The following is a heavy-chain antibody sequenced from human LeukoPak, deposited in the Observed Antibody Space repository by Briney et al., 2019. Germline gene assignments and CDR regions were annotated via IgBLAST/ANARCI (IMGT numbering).Heavy chain of an antibody. Sequence: SVKVSCKASGGTFSSYAISWVRQAPGQGLEWMGRIIPILGIANYAQKFQGRVTITADKSTSTAYMELSSLRSEDTAVYYYARGEGVRSWSGYRYYGMDVWGQGTTVTVSS. D-gene: IGHD3-3*01. CDR2: IIPILGIA. CDR3: ARGEGVRSWSGYRYYGMDV. V-gene: IGHV1-69*04. CDR1: GGTFSSYA. J-gene: IGHJ6*02.